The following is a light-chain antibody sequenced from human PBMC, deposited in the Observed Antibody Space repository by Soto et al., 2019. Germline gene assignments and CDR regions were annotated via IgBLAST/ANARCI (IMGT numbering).Light chain of an antibody. CDR3: QQSYTALYIT. J-gene: IGKJ5*01. V-gene: IGKV1-39*01. CDR1: ENISRH. Sequence: DIQMTQSPSSLSACMGDRVTITCRACENISRHLNWYQQQPGKAPKLLIYGASSLQNGVPSRFRGGGSGTDFTLIITNLQPEDFATYYCQQSYTALYITFGQGTRLEIK. CDR2: GAS.